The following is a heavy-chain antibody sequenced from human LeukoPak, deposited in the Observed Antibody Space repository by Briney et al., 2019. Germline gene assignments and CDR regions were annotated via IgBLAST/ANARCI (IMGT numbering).Heavy chain of an antibody. V-gene: IGHV4-39*01. CDR1: GGSISNSNYD. Sequence: SETLSLTCTVSGGSISNSNYDWGWVRQPPGKGLEWIGTIYYSGNTYYTPSLKSRVTISVDTSKNQFSLRLSSVTAVDTAVYFCQRHEEEDGYNAKPFDFWGQGTLVTVSS. D-gene: IGHD5-24*01. J-gene: IGHJ4*02. CDR2: IYYSGNT. CDR3: QRHEEEDGYNAKPFDF.